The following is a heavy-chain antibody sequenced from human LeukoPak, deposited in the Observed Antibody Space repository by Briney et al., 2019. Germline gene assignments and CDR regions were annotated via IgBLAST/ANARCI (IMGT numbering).Heavy chain of an antibody. CDR2: ISSSGNTT. V-gene: IGHV3-11*04. CDR1: GFTFSDYY. J-gene: IGHJ4*02. CDR3: ARDGGSSWYFDY. Sequence: AGGSLRLSCAACGFTFSDYYMSGIRQAPGKGLEGVSYISSSGNTTYHADSVKGRFTIFRDNAKNSLYLQTSSLRAEDTAVYYCARDGGSSWYFDYWGQGTLVTVSS. D-gene: IGHD6-13*01.